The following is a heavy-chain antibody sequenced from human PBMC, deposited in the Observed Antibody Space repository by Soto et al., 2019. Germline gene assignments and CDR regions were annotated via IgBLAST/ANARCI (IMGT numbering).Heavy chain of an antibody. V-gene: IGHV1-46*01. CDR2: INPSGGST. J-gene: IGHJ5*02. D-gene: IGHD3-22*01. CDR1: GYTFTSYY. CDR3: ARAILYYYDSRNDPNWFDP. Sequence: GASVKVSCKASGYTFTSYYMHWVRQAPGQGLEWMGIINPSGGSTSYAQKFQGRVTMTRDTSTSTVYMELSSLRSEDTAVYYCARAILYYYDSRNDPNWFDPWGQGTLVTVS.